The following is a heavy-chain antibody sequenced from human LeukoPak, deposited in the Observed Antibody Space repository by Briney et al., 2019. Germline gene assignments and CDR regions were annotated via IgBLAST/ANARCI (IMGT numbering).Heavy chain of an antibody. D-gene: IGHD1-26*01. CDR2: ISGSGGST. CDR1: GFTFSSYA. Sequence: PGGSLRLSCAASGFTFSSYAMSWVRQAPGKGLEWVSAISGSGGSTYYADSVKGRFTISRDNSKNTLYLQMNSLRAEDTAVYYCATGRDATFEFSPYYWGQGTLVTVSS. J-gene: IGHJ4*02. CDR3: ATGRDATFEFSPYY. V-gene: IGHV3-23*01.